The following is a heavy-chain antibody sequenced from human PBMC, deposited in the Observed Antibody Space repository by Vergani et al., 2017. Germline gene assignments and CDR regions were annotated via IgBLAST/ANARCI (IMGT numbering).Heavy chain of an antibody. V-gene: IGHV1-2*02. CDR2: INPNSGGT. CDR3: ARDWAAYYYDSSGYYPY. J-gene: IGHJ4*02. CDR1: GATFTGYY. D-gene: IGHD3-22*01. Sequence: QVQLVQSGAEVKKPGSSVKVSCKASGATFTGYYMHWVRQAPGQGLEWMGWINPNSGGTNYAQKFQGRVTMTRDTSISTAYMELSRLRSDDTAVYYCARDWAAYYYDSSGYYPYWGQGTLVTVSS.